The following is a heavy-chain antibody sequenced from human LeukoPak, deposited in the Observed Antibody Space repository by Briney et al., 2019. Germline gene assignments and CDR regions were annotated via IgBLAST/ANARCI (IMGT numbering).Heavy chain of an antibody. V-gene: IGHV4-39*01. D-gene: IGHD4-17*01. CDR1: GGSISSSTYY. CDR2: IYYSGST. CDR3: ARLYGDRCFDL. Sequence: SETLSLTCTVSGGSISSSTYYWGWIRQPPGKGLEWIGSIYYSGSTYYNPSLKSRVTISVDTSKNQFSLKLSSVTAADTAVYYCARLYGDRCFDLWGRGTLVTVSS. J-gene: IGHJ2*01.